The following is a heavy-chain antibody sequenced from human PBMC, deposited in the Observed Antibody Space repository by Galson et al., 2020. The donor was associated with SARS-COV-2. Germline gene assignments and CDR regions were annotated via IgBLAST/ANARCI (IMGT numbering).Heavy chain of an antibody. V-gene: IGHV3-23*01. CDR3: ARERSVTTSYRFDP. D-gene: IGHD1-1*01. CDR1: GFTFSKYA. Sequence: GESLKISCVGSGFTFSKYAMTWIRQAPGKGLEWVSSILSSGGTTYYADSVKGRFTVSRDNSKNTLLLQMNSLKGEDTAIYFCARERSVTTSYRFDPWGQGTLVTVSS. CDR2: ILSSGGTT. J-gene: IGHJ5*02.